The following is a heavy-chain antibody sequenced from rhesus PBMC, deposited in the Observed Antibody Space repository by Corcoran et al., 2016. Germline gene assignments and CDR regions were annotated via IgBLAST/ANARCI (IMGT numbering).Heavy chain of an antibody. CDR1: GFSISTTGTG. D-gene: IGHD1-20*01. V-gene: IGHV2-95*01. J-gene: IGHJ4*01. CDR2: IYWNDSK. Sequence: QVTLKESGPALVKPTQTLTLTCTFSGFSISTTGTGVGWIRQPPGKALEWLASIYWNDSKYYSTSLKSRLTISKDTSKNQVFLTMTNMDPVDTATYYCARVDIAGTTFGDYWGQGVLVTVSS. CDR3: ARVDIAGTTFGDY.